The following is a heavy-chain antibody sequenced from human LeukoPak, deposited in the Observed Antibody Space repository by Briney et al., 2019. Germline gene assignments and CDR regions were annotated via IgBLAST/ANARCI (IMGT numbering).Heavy chain of an antibody. J-gene: IGHJ4*02. D-gene: IGHD2/OR15-2a*01. Sequence: SETLSLTCTVSGGSVSSGTYYWSWIRQPPGKGLEWIAEINHSGSTNYNPSLKSRVSISVDTSKNQFSLQVTSVTAADTAVYYCARRIWGGTWFFDSWGRGTPVTVSS. V-gene: IGHV4-61*01. CDR3: ARRIWGGTWFFDS. CDR1: GGSVSSGTYY. CDR2: INHSGST.